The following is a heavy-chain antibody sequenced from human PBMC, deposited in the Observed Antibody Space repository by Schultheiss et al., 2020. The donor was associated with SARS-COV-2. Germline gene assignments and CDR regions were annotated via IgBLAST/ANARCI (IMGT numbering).Heavy chain of an antibody. J-gene: IGHJ6*02. CDR3: ARDHGDYTPYYYYYYGMDV. V-gene: IGHV1-69*13. Sequence: SVKVSCKASGGTFSSYAIRWVRQAPGQGLEWMGGIIPIFGTANYAQKFQGRVTITADESTSTAYMELSSLRSEDTAVYYCARDHGDYTPYYYYYYGMDVWGQGTTVTVSS. CDR1: GGTFSSYA. CDR2: IIPIFGTA. D-gene: IGHD4-17*01.